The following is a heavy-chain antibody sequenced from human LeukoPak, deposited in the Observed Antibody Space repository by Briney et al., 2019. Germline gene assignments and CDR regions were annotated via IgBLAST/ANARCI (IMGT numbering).Heavy chain of an antibody. CDR2: ISGSGGST. Sequence: GGSLRLSCAASGFTFSSYGMSWVRQAPGKGLEWVSAISGSGGSTYYADSVKGRFTISRDNSKNTLYLQMNSLRAEDTAVYYCAKEGRSLWFGESIDDYWGQGTLVTVSS. CDR1: GFTFSSYG. CDR3: AKEGRSLWFGESIDDY. J-gene: IGHJ4*02. D-gene: IGHD3-10*01. V-gene: IGHV3-23*01.